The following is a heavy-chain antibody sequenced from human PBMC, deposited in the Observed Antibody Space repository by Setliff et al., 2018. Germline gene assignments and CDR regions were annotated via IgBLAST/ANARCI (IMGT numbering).Heavy chain of an antibody. Sequence: ASVKVSCKASGYTFTSHYTHWVRQAPGLGLEWMGTINPSSGRTSYAQKFQGRVTMTRDTSTSTVYMDMSSLRSVDTAVYYCARDVFPYHYEGAFDIWGQGTMVTVSS. CDR2: INPSSGRT. V-gene: IGHV1-46*01. J-gene: IGHJ3*02. CDR1: GYTFTSHY. CDR3: ARDVFPYHYEGAFDI. D-gene: IGHD3-22*01.